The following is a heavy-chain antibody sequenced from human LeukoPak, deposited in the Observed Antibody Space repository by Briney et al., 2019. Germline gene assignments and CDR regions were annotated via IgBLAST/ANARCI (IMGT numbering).Heavy chain of an antibody. V-gene: IGHV4-31*03. Sequence: SQTLSLTCTVSGGSISSGGYYWSWIRQHPGKGLEWIGYIYYSGSTYYNPSFKSRVTISVDTSKNQFSLKLSSVTAADTAVYYCASSTYYYDSSGYQYYFDYWGQGTLVTVSS. J-gene: IGHJ4*02. CDR2: IYYSGST. D-gene: IGHD3-22*01. CDR1: GGSISSGGYY. CDR3: ASSTYYYDSSGYQYYFDY.